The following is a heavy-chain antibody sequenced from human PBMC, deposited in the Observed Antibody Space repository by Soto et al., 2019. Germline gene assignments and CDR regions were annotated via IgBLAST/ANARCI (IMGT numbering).Heavy chain of an antibody. CDR1: GSTFNNFA. CDR2: IVVDSNTA. Sequence: QVVLLQSGVEVKEPGSSVRVSCQFSGSTFNNFAFSWVRQAPGHGTEWMGGIVVDSNTAEYSQRFQDRVTITADTSTDTLYMELGSLTFEDTAVYYCARAIKRWEVNYYFDFWGQGTMVTVSS. J-gene: IGHJ4*02. V-gene: IGHV1-69*06. CDR3: ARAIKRWEVNYYFDF. D-gene: IGHD1-26*01.